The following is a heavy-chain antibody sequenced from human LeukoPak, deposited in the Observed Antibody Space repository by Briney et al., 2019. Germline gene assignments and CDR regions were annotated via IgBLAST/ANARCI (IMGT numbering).Heavy chain of an antibody. Sequence: ASETLSLTCTVSGYSISSGYYWGWIRPPPGKGLDWIGYISYSGSTNYNPSLKSRVTISVDTSKNQFSLKLSSVTAADTAVYYCARAQWLVRGHDAFDIWGQGTMVTVSS. CDR1: GYSISSGYY. J-gene: IGHJ3*02. CDR3: ARAQWLVRGHDAFDI. D-gene: IGHD6-19*01. V-gene: IGHV4-61*05. CDR2: ISYSGST.